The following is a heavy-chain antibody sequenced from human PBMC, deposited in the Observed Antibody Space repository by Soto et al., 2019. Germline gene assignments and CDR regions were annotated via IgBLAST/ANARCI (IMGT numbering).Heavy chain of an antibody. CDR2: IKSKTDGGTT. CDR3: AAYGRDGYHYFVN. J-gene: IGHJ4*02. V-gene: IGHV3-15*01. Sequence: GGSLRLSCAASGFTFSNAWMSWVRQAPGKGLEWVGRIKSKTDGGTTDYAAPVKGRFTISRDDSKNTLYLQMNSLKTEDTAVYYSAAYGRDGYHYFVNWSQGTLLDVSS. D-gene: IGHD2-21*01. CDR1: GFTFSNAW.